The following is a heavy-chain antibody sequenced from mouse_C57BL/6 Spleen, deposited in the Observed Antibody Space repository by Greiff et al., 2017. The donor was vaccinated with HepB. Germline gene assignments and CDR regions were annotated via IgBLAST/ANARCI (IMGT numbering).Heavy chain of an antibody. Sequence: VQGVESGAELVKPGASVKISCKASGYAFSSYWMNWVKQRPGKGLEWIGQIYPGDGDTNYNGKFKGKATLTADKSSSTAYMQLSSLTSEDSAVYFCARSSGTGYFDYWGQGTTLTVSS. CDR3: ARSSGTGYFDY. V-gene: IGHV1-80*01. CDR2: IYPGDGDT. J-gene: IGHJ2*01. D-gene: IGHD4-1*01. CDR1: GYAFSSYW.